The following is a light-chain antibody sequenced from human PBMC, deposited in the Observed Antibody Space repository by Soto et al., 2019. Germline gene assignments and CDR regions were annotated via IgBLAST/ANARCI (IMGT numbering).Light chain of an antibody. Sequence: QSVLTQPPSVSGAPGQRVSISCTGSSTNIGAGYAVHWYQQRPGTAPKLLIVGNTIRPSGVPVRFSASTSGTSASLAITGLQAEDEGDYYCQSYDSTLSARYVFGTGTKLTVL. CDR2: GNT. J-gene: IGLJ1*01. CDR3: QSYDSTLSARYV. V-gene: IGLV1-40*01. CDR1: STNIGAGYA.